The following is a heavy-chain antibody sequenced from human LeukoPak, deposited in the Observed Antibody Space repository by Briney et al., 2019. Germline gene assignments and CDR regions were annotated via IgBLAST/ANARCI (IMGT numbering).Heavy chain of an antibody. CDR2: ISYDGSNK. CDR1: GFTFSSYA. D-gene: IGHD3-16*02. CDR3: ARELYPDAFDI. Sequence: SLRLSCAASGFTFSSYAMHWVRQAPGKGLEWVAVISYDGSNKYYADSVKGRFTISRDNSKNTLYLQMNSLRAEDTAVYYRARELYPDAFDIWGQGTMVTVSS. J-gene: IGHJ3*02. V-gene: IGHV3-30-3*01.